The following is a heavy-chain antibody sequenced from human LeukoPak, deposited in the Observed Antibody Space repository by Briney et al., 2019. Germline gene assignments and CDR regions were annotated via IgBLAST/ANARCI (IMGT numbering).Heavy chain of an antibody. V-gene: IGHV1-2*02. CDR3: ARVGRWLQQGPDY. D-gene: IGHD5-24*01. CDR1: GYTFTGYY. CDR2: INPNSGGT. Sequence: ALVKVSCKASGYTFTGYYMHWVRQAPGQGLEWMGWINPNSGGTNYAQKFQGRVTMTRDTSISTAYMELSRLRSDDTAVYYCARVGRWLQQGPDYWGQGTLVTVSS. J-gene: IGHJ4*02.